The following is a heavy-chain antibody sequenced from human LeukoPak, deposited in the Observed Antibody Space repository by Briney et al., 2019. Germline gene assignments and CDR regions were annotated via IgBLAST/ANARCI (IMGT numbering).Heavy chain of an antibody. Sequence: PGGSLRLSCAASGFTFSNAWMSWVRQAPGKGLEWVGRIKSKTDGGTTDYAAPVKGRFTISRDDSKNTLYLQMNSLKTEDTAVYYCTTDSIVVVDYFDYWGQGTLVTVSS. V-gene: IGHV3-15*01. D-gene: IGHD3-22*01. CDR2: IKSKTDGGTT. CDR1: GFTFSNAW. CDR3: TTDSIVVVDYFDY. J-gene: IGHJ4*02.